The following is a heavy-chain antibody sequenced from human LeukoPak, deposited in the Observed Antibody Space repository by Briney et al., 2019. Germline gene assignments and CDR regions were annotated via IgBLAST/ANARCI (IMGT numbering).Heavy chain of an antibody. Sequence: SETLSLTCTVSGGSISSSSYYWGWIRQPPGKGLEWIGSIYYSGSTYYNPSLKSRVTISVDTSKNQFSLKLSSVTAADTAVYYCARDGYNPPFDPWGQGTLATVSS. V-gene: IGHV4-39*07. CDR2: IYYSGST. D-gene: IGHD5-24*01. CDR1: GGSISSSSYY. J-gene: IGHJ5*02. CDR3: ARDGYNPPFDP.